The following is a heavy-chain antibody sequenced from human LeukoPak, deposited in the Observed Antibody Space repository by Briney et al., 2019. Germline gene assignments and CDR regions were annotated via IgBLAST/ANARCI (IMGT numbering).Heavy chain of an antibody. CDR2: ISTDGRNT. V-gene: IGHV3-64D*06. J-gene: IGHJ4*02. CDR3: LKGSQGPIWQQLVPDH. CDR1: GFALSTYA. D-gene: IGHD6-13*01. Sequence: GGSLRLSCLATGFALSTYAMHWVRQAPGKGLEHVSTISTDGRNTYYADSVKGRFTISRDTSKNTLYLQMSSLRGDDTAVYYCLKGSQGPIWQQLVPDHWDQGTQVTVSS.